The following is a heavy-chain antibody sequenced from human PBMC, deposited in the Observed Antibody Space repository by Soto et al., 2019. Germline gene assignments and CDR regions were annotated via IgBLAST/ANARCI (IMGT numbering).Heavy chain of an antibody. CDR2: ISSSSSYI. CDR3: ARAPDYYDSSGRFDAFDI. V-gene: IGHV3-21*01. Sequence: LRLSCAASGFTFSSYSMNWVRQAPGKGLEWVSSISSSSSYIYYADSVKGRFTISRDNAKNSLYLQMNSLRAEDTAVYYRARAPDYYDSSGRFDAFDIWGQGTMVTVSS. D-gene: IGHD3-22*01. CDR1: GFTFSSYS. J-gene: IGHJ3*02.